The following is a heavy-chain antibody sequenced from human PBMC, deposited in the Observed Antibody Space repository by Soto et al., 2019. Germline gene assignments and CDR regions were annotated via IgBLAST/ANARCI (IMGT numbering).Heavy chain of an antibody. Sequence: QITLKESGPPLVKPTQTLTLTCTFSGFSLSTGGVGVGWIRQPPGKALEWLALIYWDDDKRYSPSLKSRVTITKDTSKNQVVLTMTNMDPVDTAYYYCAHSIILIPSAMGGYFDSWGQGTLVTVSS. CDR1: GFSLSTGGVG. CDR2: IYWDDDK. CDR3: AHSIILIPSAMGGYFDS. V-gene: IGHV2-5*02. J-gene: IGHJ4*02. D-gene: IGHD2-2*01.